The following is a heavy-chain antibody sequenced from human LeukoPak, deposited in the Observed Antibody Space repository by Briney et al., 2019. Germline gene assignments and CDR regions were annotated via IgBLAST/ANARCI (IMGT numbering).Heavy chain of an antibody. CDR2: INHGGST. J-gene: IGHJ5*02. CDR1: GGSFSGYY. Sequence: SETLSLTCAVYGGSFSGYYWSWIRQPPGKGLEWIGEINHGGSTNYNPSLKSRVTISVDTSKNQFSLKLSSVTAADTAVYYCARGGGNKQWLTWFDPWGQGTLVTVSS. CDR3: ARGGGNKQWLTWFDP. V-gene: IGHV4-34*01. D-gene: IGHD6-19*01.